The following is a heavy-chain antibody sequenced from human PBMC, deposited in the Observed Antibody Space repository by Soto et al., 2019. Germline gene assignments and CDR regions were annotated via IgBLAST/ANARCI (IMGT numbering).Heavy chain of an antibody. CDR2: ISSDGDIT. V-gene: IGHV3-64D*06. J-gene: IGHJ5*02. D-gene: IGHD3-9*01. CDR1: GFTFREYS. Sequence: LRLSCSASGFTFREYSMHWVRQAPGKGLQYVSTISSDGDITYYADSVKGRFTISRDNSKNTLYLQMNSLRPEDTAVYYCVKVSTFYDILTGYYSTNFFDPWGQGTLVTVSS. CDR3: VKVSTFYDILTGYYSTNFFDP.